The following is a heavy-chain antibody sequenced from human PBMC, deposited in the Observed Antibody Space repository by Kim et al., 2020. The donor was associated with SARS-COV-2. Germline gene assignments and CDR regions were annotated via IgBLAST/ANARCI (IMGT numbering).Heavy chain of an antibody. CDR1: GGSFSGYY. CDR3: ARSPLYYYGSGSYYYGMDV. D-gene: IGHD3-10*01. CDR2: INHSGST. Sequence: SETLSLTCAVYGGSFSGYYRSWIRQPPGKGLEWIGEINHSGSTNYNPSLKSRVTISVDTYKNQFSLKLSSVTAADPAVYYCARSPLYYYGSGSYYYGMDVWGQGTTVTVSS. V-gene: IGHV4-34*01. J-gene: IGHJ6*02.